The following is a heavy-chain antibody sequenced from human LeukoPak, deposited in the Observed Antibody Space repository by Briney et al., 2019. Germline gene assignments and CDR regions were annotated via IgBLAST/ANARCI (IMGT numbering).Heavy chain of an antibody. D-gene: IGHD4-17*01. CDR1: GFTFSNAW. CDR3: TTEWSAVTTGGIYYYYGMDV. CDR2: IKSKTDGGTT. J-gene: IGHJ6*02. V-gene: IGHV3-15*07. Sequence: GGSLRLSCAASGFTFSNAWMNWVRQAPGKGLEWVGRIKSKTDGGTTDYAAPVKGRFTISRDDSKNTLYPQMDSLKTEDTAVYYCTTEWSAVTTGGIYYYYGMDVWGQGTTVTVSS.